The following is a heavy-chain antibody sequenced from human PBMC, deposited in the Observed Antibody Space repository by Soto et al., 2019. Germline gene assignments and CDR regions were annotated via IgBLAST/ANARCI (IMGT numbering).Heavy chain of an antibody. J-gene: IGHJ5*02. CDR3: ARARSEFARWFER. CDR1: GFTFRNHG. Sequence: QVQLVESGGGLVQPERSLRLSCAASGFTFRNHGMHWVRQAPGKGLEWVAVIWYDESHEFYADSVKGRFSISRDNAKNTLYLQMNSLRAEDTAMYYCARARSEFARWFERWGQGTLVTVSS. CDR2: IWYDESHE. D-gene: IGHD2-21*01. V-gene: IGHV3-33*01.